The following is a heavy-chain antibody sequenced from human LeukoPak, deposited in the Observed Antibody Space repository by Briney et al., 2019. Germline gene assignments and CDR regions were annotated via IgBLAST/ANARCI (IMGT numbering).Heavy chain of an antibody. V-gene: IGHV3-9*01. J-gene: IGHJ4*02. Sequence: GGSLRLSCAASGFTFDDYAMHWVRQAPGKGLEWVSGISWNSGSIGYADSVKGRFTISRDNAKNSLYLQMNSLRAEDTALYYCATDYYGSGTFDYWGQGILVTVSS. CDR1: GFTFDDYA. CDR3: ATDYYGSGTFDY. D-gene: IGHD3-10*01. CDR2: ISWNSGSI.